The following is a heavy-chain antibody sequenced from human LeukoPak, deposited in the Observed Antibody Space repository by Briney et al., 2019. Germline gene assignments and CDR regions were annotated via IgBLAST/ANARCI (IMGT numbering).Heavy chain of an antibody. CDR1: GDTVSSTSGA. Sequence: SQTLSLTCALSGDTVSSTSGAWHWIRQSPSRGLEWLGRTYYRSKWFNDYAVSVKSRLTFSPDTSKNQVSLQLNSVIPEDTAAYYCARERIDSFDSWGQGTLVTVSS. V-gene: IGHV6-1*01. J-gene: IGHJ5*01. CDR3: ARERIDSFDS. CDR2: TYYRSKWFN. D-gene: IGHD3-16*02.